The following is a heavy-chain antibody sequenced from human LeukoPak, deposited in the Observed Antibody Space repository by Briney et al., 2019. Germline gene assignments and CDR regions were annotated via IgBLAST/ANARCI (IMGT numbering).Heavy chain of an antibody. D-gene: IGHD6-19*01. Sequence: GGSLRLSCAASGFTFSSYAMHWVRQAPGKGLEWVSGISWNSGSIGYADSVKGRFTISRDNAKNSLYLQMNSLRAEDTALYYCAKDISIAVAGTWVDYWGQGTLVTVSS. J-gene: IGHJ4*02. CDR3: AKDISIAVAGTWVDY. CDR2: ISWNSGSI. CDR1: GFTFSSYA. V-gene: IGHV3-9*01.